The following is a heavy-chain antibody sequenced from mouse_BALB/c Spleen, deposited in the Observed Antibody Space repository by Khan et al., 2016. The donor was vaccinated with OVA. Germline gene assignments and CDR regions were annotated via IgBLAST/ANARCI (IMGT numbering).Heavy chain of an antibody. CDR1: GYTFTDFT. V-gene: IGHV1S137*01. CDR3: ARGGGGDRFLY. CDR2: ISTYYGDA. J-gene: IGHJ3*01. Sequence: QVQLKESGAELVRPGVSVKISCKGSGYTFTDFTMHWVKQSHAVSLEWIGVISTYYGDADYNQKFKGKATMTVDKSSNTAYLDLARLTSEDSAIYLCARGGGGDRFLYWGQGTLVTVSA.